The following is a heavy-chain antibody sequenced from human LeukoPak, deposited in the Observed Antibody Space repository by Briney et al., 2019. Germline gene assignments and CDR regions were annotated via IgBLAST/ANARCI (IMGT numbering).Heavy chain of an antibody. CDR3: AKDGGITMIVVVSNFDY. CDR2: ISGDGKDR. D-gene: IGHD3-22*01. Sequence: GGSLRLSCAASGFTFSSYGMSWVRQAPGKGLQWVSAISGDGKDRDHPDSVKGRFTISRDNSKNTLYLQMNSLRAEDTAVYYCAKDGGITMIVVVSNFDYWGQGTLVTVSS. J-gene: IGHJ4*02. V-gene: IGHV3-23*01. CDR1: GFTFSSYG.